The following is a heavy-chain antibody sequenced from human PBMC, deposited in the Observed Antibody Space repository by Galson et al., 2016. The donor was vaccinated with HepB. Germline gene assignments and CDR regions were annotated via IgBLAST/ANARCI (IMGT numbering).Heavy chain of an antibody. CDR2: IYYSGST. J-gene: IGHJ3*01. Sequence: TLSLTCTVSGGSISSGGYYWSWIRQHPGKGLEWIGNIYYSGSTYYNPSLKSRVTISVDTSKNQFSLKLTSVTAADTAVYYCARSVVVSNDAFDVWGQGTMITVSS. D-gene: IGHD2-8*02. CDR3: ARSVVVSNDAFDV. V-gene: IGHV4-31*03. CDR1: GGSISSGGYY.